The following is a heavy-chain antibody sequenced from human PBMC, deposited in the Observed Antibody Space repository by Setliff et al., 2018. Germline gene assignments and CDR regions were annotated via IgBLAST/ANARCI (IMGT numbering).Heavy chain of an antibody. CDR3: ASQEPLYSSGWYYFDY. D-gene: IGHD6-19*01. V-gene: IGHV4-34*01. J-gene: IGHJ4*02. CDR2: INHSGRT. Sequence: PSETLSLTCAVYGGSFSGYYWSWIRQPPGKGLEWIGEINHSGRTNYNPSLKSRVTISVDTSKNQFSLKLSSVTAADTAVYYCASQEPLYSSGWYYFDYWGQGTLVTVSS. CDR1: GGSFSGYY.